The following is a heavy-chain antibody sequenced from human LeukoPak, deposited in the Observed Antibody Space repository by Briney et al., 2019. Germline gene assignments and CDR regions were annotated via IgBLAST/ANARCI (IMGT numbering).Heavy chain of an antibody. CDR3: ARARTSVTMVRGVPDY. V-gene: IGHV1-18*01. D-gene: IGHD3-10*01. CDR2: ISAYNGNT. CDR1: GYTFTSYG. Sequence: ASVKVSCKASGYTFTSYGISWVRQAPGQGLEWMGWISAYNGNTNYAQKLQGRVTMTTDTSTSTAYMELRSLRSDDTAVYYCARARTSVTMVRGVPDYWGQGTLVAVSS. J-gene: IGHJ4*02.